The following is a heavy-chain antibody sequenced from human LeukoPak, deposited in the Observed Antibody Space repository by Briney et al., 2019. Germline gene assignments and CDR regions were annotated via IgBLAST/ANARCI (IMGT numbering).Heavy chain of an antibody. V-gene: IGHV3-21*01. D-gene: IGHD4-17*01. Sequence: PGGSLRLSCAASGFSFSSYAMNWVRQAPGKGLEWVSAISGSSSYIYYADSVKGRFTISRDDAKNSLYLQMNSLRAEDTAVYYCARDHPTVTHPFDYWGQGTLVTVSS. CDR1: GFSFSSYA. J-gene: IGHJ4*02. CDR3: ARDHPTVTHPFDY. CDR2: ISGSSSYI.